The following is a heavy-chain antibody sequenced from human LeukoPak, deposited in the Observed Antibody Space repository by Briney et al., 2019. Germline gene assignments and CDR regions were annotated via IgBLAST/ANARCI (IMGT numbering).Heavy chain of an antibody. CDR3: ARRGYYDSSGYSPGYAFDI. D-gene: IGHD3-22*01. CDR1: GYSLTSYW. V-gene: IGHV5-51*01. CDR2: IYPGDSDT. J-gene: IGHJ3*02. Sequence: GESLKISCKGSGYSLTSYWIGWVRQMPGKGLEWMGIIYPGDSDTRYSPSFQGQVTISADKSISTAYLQWSSLKASDTAMYYCARRGYYDSSGYSPGYAFDIWGQGTMVTVSS.